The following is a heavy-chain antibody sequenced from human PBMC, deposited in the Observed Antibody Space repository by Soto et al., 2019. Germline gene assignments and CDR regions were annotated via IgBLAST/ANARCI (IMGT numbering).Heavy chain of an antibody. CDR3: ANDQASGRYYSYYMDV. Sequence: GGSLRLSCAASGFTFSSYGMHWVRQAPGKGLEWVAVISYNGSNKYYADSVKGRFTISRDNSKNTLYLQMNSLRAEDTAVYYFANDQASGRYYSYYMDVWGKGTTVTVSS. CDR2: ISYNGSNK. CDR1: GFTFSSYG. D-gene: IGHD1-26*01. V-gene: IGHV3-30*18. J-gene: IGHJ6*03.